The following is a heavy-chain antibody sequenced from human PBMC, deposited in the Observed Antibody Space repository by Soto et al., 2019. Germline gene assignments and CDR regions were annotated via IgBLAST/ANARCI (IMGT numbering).Heavy chain of an antibody. CDR1: GDSVSSNSAA. V-gene: IGHV6-1*01. D-gene: IGHD5-18*01. CDR2: TYYRSKWYN. J-gene: IGHJ4*02. Sequence: PSQTLSLTCAISGDSVSSNSAAWNWIRQSPSRGLEWLGRTYYRSKWYNDYAVSVKSRITINPDTSKNQFSLQLNSVTPEDTAVYYCARDGNTAMVIGGPGFDYWGQGTLVTVSS. CDR3: ARDGNTAMVIGGPGFDY.